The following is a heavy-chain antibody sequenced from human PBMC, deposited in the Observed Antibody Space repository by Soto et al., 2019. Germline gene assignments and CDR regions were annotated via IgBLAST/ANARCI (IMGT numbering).Heavy chain of an antibody. D-gene: IGHD6-13*01. CDR1: GFTFRSYS. Sequence: HPGGSLRLSCAASGFTFRSYSMNWVRQAPGKGLEWVSYISSSSSTIYYADSVKGRFTISRDNAKNSLYLQMNSLRAEDTAVYYCAREAAAALDPWGQGALVTVSS. CDR3: AREAAAALDP. CDR2: ISSSSSTI. J-gene: IGHJ5*02. V-gene: IGHV3-48*01.